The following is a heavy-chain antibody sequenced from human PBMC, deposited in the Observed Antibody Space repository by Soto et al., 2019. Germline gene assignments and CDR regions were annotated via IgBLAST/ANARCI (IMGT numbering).Heavy chain of an antibody. V-gene: IGHV3-49*03. Sequence: GGSLRLSCTASGFTFGDYAMSWFRQAPGKGLEWVGFIRSKAYGGTTEYAASVKGRFTISRDDSKSIAYLQMNSLKTEDTAVYYCTRDLYSSGWYMREDYYYYYMDVWGKGTTVTVSS. CDR3: TRDLYSSGWYMREDYYYYYMDV. CDR1: GFTFGDYA. CDR2: IRSKAYGGTT. J-gene: IGHJ6*03. D-gene: IGHD6-19*01.